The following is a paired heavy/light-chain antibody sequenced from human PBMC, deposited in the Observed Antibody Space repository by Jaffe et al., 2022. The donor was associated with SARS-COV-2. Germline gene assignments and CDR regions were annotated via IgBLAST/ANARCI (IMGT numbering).Light chain of an antibody. CDR2: KVS. J-gene: IGKJ2*01. V-gene: IGKV2-30*01. CDR1: QSLVYSDGNTY. CDR3: MQNTHWPT. Sequence: DVVMTQSPLSLPVILGQPASISCRSSQSLVYSDGNTYLNWFQQRPGQSPRRLIYKVSIRDSGVPDRFSGSGSGTDFTLKISKVEAEDVGVYYCMQNTHWPTFGQGTKLEIK.
Heavy chain of an antibody. D-gene: IGHD1-20*01. Sequence: QVQLVESGGGVVQPGRSLRLSCAASGFTFTSHTMHWARQAPGKGLEWVAVISYDGRNTYYEDSVKGRFTISRDNSKNTLYLQMNSLRTEDTAVYYCASGYNYGHSWFDSWGRGTLVTVSS. CDR3: ASGYNYGHSWFDS. V-gene: IGHV3-30*04. CDR2: ISYDGRNT. CDR1: GFTFTSHT. J-gene: IGHJ5*01.